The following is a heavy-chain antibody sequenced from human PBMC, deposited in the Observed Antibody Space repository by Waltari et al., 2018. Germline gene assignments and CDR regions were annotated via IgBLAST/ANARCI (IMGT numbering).Heavy chain of an antibody. Sequence: QVQLVQSGAEVKKPGSSVKVSCKASGGTFSSYAISWVRQAPGQGLEWMGGIIPILGIATYAQKFQGRVTITADESTSTAYMELSSLRSEDTAVYYCARPSTGAGLGDYWGQGTLVTVSS. D-gene: IGHD1-26*01. CDR1: GGTFSSYA. V-gene: IGHV1-69*04. CDR3: ARPSTGAGLGDY. J-gene: IGHJ4*02. CDR2: IIPILGIA.